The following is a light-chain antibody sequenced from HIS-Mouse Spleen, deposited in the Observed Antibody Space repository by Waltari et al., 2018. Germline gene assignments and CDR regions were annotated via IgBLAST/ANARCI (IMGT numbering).Light chain of an antibody. CDR3: QSYDSSLSAYVV. V-gene: IGLV1-40*01. J-gene: IGLJ2*01. Sequence: QSVLTPPPSVSGAPGQRVPISCTGSSSNIGAGYDVHWYQQLPGTAPKPLIYGNSNRPSGVPDRFSGSKSGTSASLAITGLQAEDEADYYCQSYDSSLSAYVVFGGGTKLTVL. CDR1: SSNIGAGYD. CDR2: GNS.